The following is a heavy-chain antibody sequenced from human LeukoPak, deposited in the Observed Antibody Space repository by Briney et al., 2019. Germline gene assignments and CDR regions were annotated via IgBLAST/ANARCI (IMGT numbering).Heavy chain of an antibody. Sequence: SETLSLTCTVSGGSISSSSYYWGWSRQPPGKGLEWIGSIYYSGSTYYNPSLKSRVTISVDTSKNQFSLKLSSVTAADTAVYYCARDRRVRDYLSSYYGMDVWGQGTTVTVSS. D-gene: IGHD4-17*01. J-gene: IGHJ6*02. CDR2: IYYSGST. CDR1: GGSISSSSYY. V-gene: IGHV4-39*07. CDR3: ARDRRVRDYLSSYYGMDV.